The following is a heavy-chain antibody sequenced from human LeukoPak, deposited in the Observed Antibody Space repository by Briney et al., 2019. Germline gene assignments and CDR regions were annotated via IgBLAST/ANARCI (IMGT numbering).Heavy chain of an antibody. D-gene: IGHD6-6*01. Sequence: GGSLRLSCAASGFTFSSYAMSWIRQAPGKGLEWVSAISGSGGSTYYADSVKGRFTISRDNSKNTLYLQMNSLRAEDTAVYYCAKWIAAPPNGGYGGQGTLVTVPS. CDR2: ISGSGGST. J-gene: IGHJ4*02. CDR1: GFTFSSYA. CDR3: AKWIAAPPNGGY. V-gene: IGHV3-23*01.